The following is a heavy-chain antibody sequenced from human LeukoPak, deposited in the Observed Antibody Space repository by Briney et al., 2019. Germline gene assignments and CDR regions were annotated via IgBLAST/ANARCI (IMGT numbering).Heavy chain of an antibody. CDR3: ATVPAAMMGYWFDP. Sequence: ASVKVSCKVSGYTLTELSMHWVRQAPGKGLEWMGGFDPEDGETIYAQKFQGRVTMTEDTSTDTAYMELSSLRSEDTAVYYCATVPAAMMGYWFDPRGQGTLVTVSS. V-gene: IGHV1-24*01. CDR1: GYTLTELS. D-gene: IGHD2-2*01. CDR2: FDPEDGET. J-gene: IGHJ5*02.